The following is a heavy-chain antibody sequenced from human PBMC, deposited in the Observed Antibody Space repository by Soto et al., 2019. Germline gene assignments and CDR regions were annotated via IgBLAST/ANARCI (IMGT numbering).Heavy chain of an antibody. D-gene: IGHD6-19*01. V-gene: IGHV3-30-3*01. CDR1: GFTFSSYA. CDR2: ISYDGSNK. Sequence: PGGSLRLSCAASGFTFSSYAMHWVRHAPGKGLEWVAVISYDGSNKYYADSVKGRFTISRDNSKNTLYLQMNSLRAEDTAVYYCARDRSSGWYFDYWGQGTLVTVSS. J-gene: IGHJ4*02. CDR3: ARDRSSGWYFDY.